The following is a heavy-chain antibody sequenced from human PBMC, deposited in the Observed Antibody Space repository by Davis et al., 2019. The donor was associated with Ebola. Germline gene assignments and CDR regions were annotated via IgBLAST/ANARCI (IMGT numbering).Heavy chain of an antibody. V-gene: IGHV5-51*01. CDR1: GYSFASYW. CDR2: IYPGDSDT. Sequence: KVSCKGLGYSFASYWIAWVRQMPGKGLEWMGVIYPGDSDTRYSPSFQGQVTISADKSISTAYLQWSSLKASDTAMYYCARRGYCSGGSCYPVDYYGMDVWGQGTTVTVSS. D-gene: IGHD2-15*01. J-gene: IGHJ6*02. CDR3: ARRGYCSGGSCYPVDYYGMDV.